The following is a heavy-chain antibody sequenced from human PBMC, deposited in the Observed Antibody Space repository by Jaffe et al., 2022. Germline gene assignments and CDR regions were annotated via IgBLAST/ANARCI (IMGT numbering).Heavy chain of an antibody. CDR1: GFTFSSYA. Sequence: EVQLLESGGGLVQPGGSLRLSCAASGFTFSSYAMSWVRQAPGKGLEWVSVISDSGGSTFYADSVKGRFTISRDNSKNTLYLQMNSLRAEDTAVYYCAKGPGAYDNYYFDYWGQGTLVTVSS. D-gene: IGHD5-12*01. CDR3: AKGPGAYDNYYFDY. J-gene: IGHJ4*02. CDR2: ISDSGGST. V-gene: IGHV3-23*01.